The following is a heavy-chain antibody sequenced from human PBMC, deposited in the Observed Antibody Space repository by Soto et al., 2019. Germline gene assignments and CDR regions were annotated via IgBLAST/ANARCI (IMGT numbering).Heavy chain of an antibody. CDR1: GGSFSGYY. Sequence: AETLSLTCAVYGGSFSGYYWSGIRQPPGKGLEWIGEINHSGSTNYNPSLKSRVTISVDTSKNQFSLKLSPVTAADTAVYYCARVDDPLSERLRSSPRYCSGGTCHRGNWFDPWGQGTPVP. CDR2: INHSGST. J-gene: IGHJ5*02. V-gene: IGHV4-34*01. D-gene: IGHD2-15*01. CDR3: ARVDDPLSERLRSSPRYCSGGTCHRGNWFDP.